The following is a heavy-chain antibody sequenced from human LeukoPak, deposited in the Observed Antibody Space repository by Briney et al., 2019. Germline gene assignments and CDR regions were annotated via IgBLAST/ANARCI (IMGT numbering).Heavy chain of an antibody. J-gene: IGHJ4*02. D-gene: IGHD2-15*01. CDR1: GFTFSSYA. Sequence: PGRSLRLSCAASGFTFSSYAMHWVRQAPGKGLEWGAVISYDGSNKYYADSVKGRFTISRDNSKNTLYLQMNSLRAEDTAVYYCARDHLRSRVVAASFFDYWGQGTLVTVSS. CDR2: ISYDGSNK. V-gene: IGHV3-30*04. CDR3: ARDHLRSRVVAASFFDY.